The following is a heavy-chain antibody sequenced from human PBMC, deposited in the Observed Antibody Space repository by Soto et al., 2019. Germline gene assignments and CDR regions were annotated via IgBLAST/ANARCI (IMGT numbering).Heavy chain of an antibody. V-gene: IGHV1-8*01. Sequence: QVQLVQSGAEVKKPGASVKVSCKTSGYTFTSYDINWVRQATGQGLEWMGWMNHNSGNTGYAQKFQRRVTMTRNTSISTAYMELSSLRSEDTAVYYCARADCISTSCYDYFDYWGQGTLVTVSS. CDR2: MNHNSGNT. D-gene: IGHD2-2*01. CDR1: GYTFTSYD. CDR3: ARADCISTSCYDYFDY. J-gene: IGHJ4*02.